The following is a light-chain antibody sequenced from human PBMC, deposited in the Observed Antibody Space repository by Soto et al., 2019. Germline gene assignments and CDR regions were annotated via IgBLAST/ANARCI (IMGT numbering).Light chain of an antibody. Sequence: VIKRSEASLAVYPGKRLTLSCLASQSVGSNLAWYQQKPGQSPRVLIYDASTRATVIPARFSGSGSGTEFTLTMICRQAIHFAVYFCQQGDSPPLTFGGGTKVDIK. J-gene: IGKJ4*01. V-gene: IGKV3-15*01. CDR3: QQGDSPPLT. CDR1: QSVGSN. CDR2: DAS.